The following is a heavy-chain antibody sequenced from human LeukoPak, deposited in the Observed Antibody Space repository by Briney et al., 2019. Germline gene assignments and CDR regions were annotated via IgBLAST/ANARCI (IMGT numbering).Heavy chain of an antibody. D-gene: IGHD2-21*01. Sequence: PGESLRLSCAASGFSFGSHPMNWVRQAPGKGLEWVSGITGSGDYTYYIDSVQGRFTISRDNSKNMLFLQMNSLRAEDTAVYYCARGVMAARLYYFDYWGRGILVTVSS. V-gene: IGHV3-23*01. J-gene: IGHJ4*02. CDR1: GFSFGSHP. CDR2: ITGSGDYT. CDR3: ARGVMAARLYYFDY.